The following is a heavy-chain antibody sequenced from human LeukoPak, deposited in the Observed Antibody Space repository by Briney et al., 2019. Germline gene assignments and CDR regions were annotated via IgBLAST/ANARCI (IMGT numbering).Heavy chain of an antibody. CDR3: AKDFRVGATMSPEYNWFDP. J-gene: IGHJ5*02. V-gene: IGHV3-23*01. Sequence: GGSLRLSCAASGFTFSTYAMSWVRQAPGKGLQWVSGKSDRGTTPTYADSVKGRVTKCREYSKNTLYLQMNSLRAEDTAVYYCAKDFRVGATMSPEYNWFDPWGQGTLVTVS. CDR2: KSDRGTTP. CDR1: GFTFSTYA. D-gene: IGHD1-26*01.